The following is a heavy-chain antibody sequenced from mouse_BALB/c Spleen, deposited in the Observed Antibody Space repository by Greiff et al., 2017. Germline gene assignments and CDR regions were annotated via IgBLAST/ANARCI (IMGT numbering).Heavy chain of an antibody. D-gene: IGHD1-1*02. Sequence: QVQLKESGAELVRPGASVTLSCKASGYTFTDYEMHWVKQTPVHGLEWIGAIDPETGGTAYNQKFKGKATLTADKSSSTAYMELRSLTSEDSAVYYCTRAGWAYWGQGTLVTVSA. J-gene: IGHJ3*01. V-gene: IGHV1-15*01. CDR2: IDPETGGT. CDR1: GYTFTDYE. CDR3: TRAGWAY.